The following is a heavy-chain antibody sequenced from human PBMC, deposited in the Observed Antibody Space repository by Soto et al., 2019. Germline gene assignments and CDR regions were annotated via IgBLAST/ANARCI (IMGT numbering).Heavy chain of an antibody. CDR1: GFTFSSYA. CDR2: ISGSGGST. Sequence: PGGSLRLSCAASGFTFSSYAMSWVRQAPGKGLEWVSAISGSGGSTYYADSVKGRFTISRDNAKNSLYLQMNSLRAEDTAVYYCARDSGYSYGPLDYWGQGTLVTVSS. V-gene: IGHV3-23*01. CDR3: ARDSGYSYGPLDY. J-gene: IGHJ4*02. D-gene: IGHD5-18*01.